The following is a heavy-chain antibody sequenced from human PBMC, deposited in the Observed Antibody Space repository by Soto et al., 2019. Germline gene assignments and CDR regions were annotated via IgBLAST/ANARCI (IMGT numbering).Heavy chain of an antibody. Sequence: NPSETLSLTCAVYGGSFSGYYWSWIRQPPGKGLEWIGEINHSGSTNYNPSLKSRVTISVDTSKNQFSLKLSSVTAADTAVYYCAREGGGGFHDWFGPWGQGTLVTVSS. CDR2: INHSGST. CDR1: GGSFSGYY. D-gene: IGHD3-16*01. J-gene: IGHJ5*02. V-gene: IGHV4-34*01. CDR3: AREGGGGFHDWFGP.